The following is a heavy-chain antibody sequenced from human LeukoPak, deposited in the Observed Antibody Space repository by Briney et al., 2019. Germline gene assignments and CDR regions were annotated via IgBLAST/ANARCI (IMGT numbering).Heavy chain of an antibody. CDR1: GYTFTGYY. J-gene: IGHJ4*02. V-gene: IGHV1-2*02. Sequence: ASVKVSCKASGYTFTGYYMHWVRQAPGQGLEWMGWINPNSGDTNYAQKFQGRVTMTRDTSINTAYMELSRLRSDDTVVYYCARDRSPAPGRSYGRGHFDYWGQGTLVTVSS. CDR3: ARDRSPAPGRSYGRGHFDY. D-gene: IGHD5-18*01. CDR2: INPNSGDT.